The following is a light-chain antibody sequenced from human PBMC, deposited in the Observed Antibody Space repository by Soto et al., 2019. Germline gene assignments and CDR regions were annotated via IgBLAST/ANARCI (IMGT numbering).Light chain of an antibody. CDR2: EVS. Sequence: QSVLTQPPSASGSPGQSVTISCTGTTSDVGAYNYVSWYLQHPGKAPQLIIYEVSKRPSGVPDRFFGSKSGNTASLTVSGLQAEDEADYYCSSYGGSNNLVFGGGTKLTVL. J-gene: IGLJ2*01. V-gene: IGLV2-8*01. CDR3: SSYGGSNNLV. CDR1: TSDVGAYNY.